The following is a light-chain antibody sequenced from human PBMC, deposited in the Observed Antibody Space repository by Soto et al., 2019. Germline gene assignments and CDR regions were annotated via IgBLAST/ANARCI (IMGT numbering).Light chain of an antibody. CDR3: QQYYSYPIT. Sequence: AIRMTQSPSSLSASTGARVPITGRASQGISSYLAWYQQKPGKAPKLLIYAASTLQSGVPSRFSGSGSGTDFTLTISCLQSEDFATYYCQQYYSYPITFGQGTRLEIK. CDR1: QGISSY. CDR2: AAS. V-gene: IGKV1-8*01. J-gene: IGKJ5*01.